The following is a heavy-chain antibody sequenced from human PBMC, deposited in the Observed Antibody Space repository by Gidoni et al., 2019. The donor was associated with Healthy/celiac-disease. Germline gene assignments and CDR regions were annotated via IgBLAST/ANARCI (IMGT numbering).Heavy chain of an antibody. CDR1: GGTFSSYA. CDR3: ASCSTSAYGDDGYYYYGMDV. CDR2: IIPIFGTA. V-gene: IGHV1-69*01. D-gene: IGHD2-2*01. Sequence: QVQLVQSGAEVKKPGSSVKVACKASGGTFSSYAISWVRQAPGQGLEWMGGIIPIFGTANYAQKFQGRVTITADESTSTAYMELSSLRSEDTAVYYCASCSTSAYGDDGYYYYGMDVWGQGTTVTVSS. J-gene: IGHJ6*02.